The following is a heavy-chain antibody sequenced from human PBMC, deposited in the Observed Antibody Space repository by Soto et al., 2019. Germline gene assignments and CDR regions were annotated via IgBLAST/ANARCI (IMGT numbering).Heavy chain of an antibody. CDR2: IRSKAYGGTT. D-gene: IGHD4-17*01. J-gene: IGHJ6*03. Sequence: GGSLRLSCTASGFTFGDYAMSWFRQAPGKGLEWVGFIRSKAYGGTTEYAASVKGRFTISRDDSKSIAYLQMNSLKTEDTAVYYCTRELTDGDYEDYYYYYMDVWGKGTTVTVSS. V-gene: IGHV3-49*03. CDR3: TRELTDGDYEDYYYYYMDV. CDR1: GFTFGDYA.